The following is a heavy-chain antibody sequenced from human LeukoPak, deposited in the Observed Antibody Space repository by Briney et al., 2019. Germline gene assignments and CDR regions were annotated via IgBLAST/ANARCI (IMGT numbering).Heavy chain of an antibody. D-gene: IGHD3-3*01. CDR1: GFTFSAYE. J-gene: IGHJ4*02. Sequence: GGSLRLSCAASGFTFSAYEMNWVRQAPGKGLEWGSYISSSDSTIYYADSVKGRFTISRDNAKNSLYLQMNSLRAEDTAVYYCARVPERITIFGVVPYYFDYWGQGTLVTVSS. V-gene: IGHV3-48*03. CDR2: ISSSDSTI. CDR3: ARVPERITIFGVVPYYFDY.